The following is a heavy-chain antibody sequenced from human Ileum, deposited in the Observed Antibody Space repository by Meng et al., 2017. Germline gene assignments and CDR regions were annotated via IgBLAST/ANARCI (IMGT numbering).Heavy chain of an antibody. CDR2: ISADGTNR. V-gene: IGHV3-30*04. CDR3: TREFHSSGHAGTFDM. J-gene: IGHJ3*02. D-gene: IGHD3-22*01. Sequence: GGSLRLSCAASVFTLSASHIHWVRQAPGKGLEWVALISADGTNRIFADSVKGRFTIYTDIFENTVELQMSSLREDDTAMYYCTREFHSSGHAGTFDMWGQGTMVTVSS. CDR1: VFTLSASH.